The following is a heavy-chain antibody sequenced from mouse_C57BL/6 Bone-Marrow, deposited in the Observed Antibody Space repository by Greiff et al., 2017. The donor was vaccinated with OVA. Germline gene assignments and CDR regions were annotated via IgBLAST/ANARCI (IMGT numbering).Heavy chain of an antibody. J-gene: IGHJ4*01. D-gene: IGHD3-2*02. CDR3: ARSTQAPYYYAMDY. Sequence: EVHLVESGGGLVQPGGSLSLSCAASGFTFTDYYMSWVRQPPGKALEWLGFIRNKANGYTTEYSASVKGRFTISRDNSPSILYLQMNALRAEDSATYYCARSTQAPYYYAMDYWGQGTSVTVSS. V-gene: IGHV7-3*01. CDR2: IRNKANGYTT. CDR1: GFTFTDYY.